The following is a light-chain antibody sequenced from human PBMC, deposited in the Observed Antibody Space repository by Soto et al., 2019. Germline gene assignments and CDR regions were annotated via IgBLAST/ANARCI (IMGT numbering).Light chain of an antibody. V-gene: IGLV2-11*01. J-gene: IGLJ2*01. Sequence: QSALTQPASVSGSPGQSITIYCIGTGSDIGGYNYVSWYQQHPGKAPTLMIYHVVQRPSGVPDRFSGSKSGTTASLIISGLQAEDEADYFCCSYADGQTLAFGGGTKLTVL. CDR2: HVV. CDR3: CSYADGQTLA. CDR1: GSDIGGYNY.